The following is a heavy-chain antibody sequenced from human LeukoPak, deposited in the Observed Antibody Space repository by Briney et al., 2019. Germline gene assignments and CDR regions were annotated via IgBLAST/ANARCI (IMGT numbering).Heavy chain of an antibody. D-gene: IGHD6-13*01. CDR1: GGSFSGYY. V-gene: IGHV4-34*01. Sequence: NPSETLSLTCAVYGGSFSGYYWSWIRQPPGKGLEWIGEINHSGSTNYNPSLKSRVTISVDTSKNQFSLKLSSVTAADTAVYYCARGLAAAGTPWFDPWGQGTLVTVSS. J-gene: IGHJ5*02. CDR2: INHSGST. CDR3: ARGLAAAGTPWFDP.